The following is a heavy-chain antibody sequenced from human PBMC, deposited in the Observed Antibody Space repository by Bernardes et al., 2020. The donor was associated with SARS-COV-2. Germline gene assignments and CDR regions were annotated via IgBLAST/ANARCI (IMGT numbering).Heavy chain of an antibody. Sequence: SETLSLTCTVSGGSLRSDGSYWGWVRQPPGKGLEWIGSIHYSGSTYYNPSLNPSLKTRVTLSVDTSKNLFSLMVKSVTAADTAVYYCATMGRGGISVYGMDVWGQGTTVTVSS. D-gene: IGHD3-10*01. CDR1: GGSLRSDGSY. CDR2: IHYSGST. V-gene: IGHV4-39*01. CDR3: ATMGRGGISVYGMDV. J-gene: IGHJ6*02.